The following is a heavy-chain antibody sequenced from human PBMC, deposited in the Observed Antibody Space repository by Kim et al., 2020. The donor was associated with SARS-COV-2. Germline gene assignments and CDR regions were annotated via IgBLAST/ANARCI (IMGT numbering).Heavy chain of an antibody. Sequence: SETLSLTCTVSGGSISSSSYYWGWIRQPPGKGLEWIGSIYYSGSTYYNPSLKSRVTISVDTSKNQFSLKLSSVTAADTAVYYCARLCSGGSCFDYWGQGT. CDR2: IYYSGST. CDR3: ARLCSGGSCFDY. J-gene: IGHJ4*02. CDR1: GGSISSSSYY. D-gene: IGHD2-15*01. V-gene: IGHV4-39*01.